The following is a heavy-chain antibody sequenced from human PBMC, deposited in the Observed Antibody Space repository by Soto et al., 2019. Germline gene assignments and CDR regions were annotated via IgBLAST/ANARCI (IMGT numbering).Heavy chain of an antibody. CDR1: GFTFTTAW. Sequence: GGSLRLSCAASGFTFTTAWINWVRQAPGKGLEWVGRIKSKTNSDTPDFAASVKGRFTISRDDSKNTLYLQMNSLKTEDTAVYYCARVRRSFAVACTERRDYFDYWGQGTLVTVSS. V-gene: IGHV3-15*07. CDR3: ARVRRSFAVACTERRDYFDY. J-gene: IGHJ4*02. CDR2: IKSKTNSDTP. D-gene: IGHD6-19*01.